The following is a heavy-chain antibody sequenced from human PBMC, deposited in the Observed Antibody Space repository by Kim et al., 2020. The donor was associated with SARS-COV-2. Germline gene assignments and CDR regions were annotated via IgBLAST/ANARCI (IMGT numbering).Heavy chain of an antibody. Sequence: SVKVSCKASGGTFSSYAISWVRQAPGQGLEWMGRIIPILGITNYAQKFQGRVTITADKSTSTAYMELSSLRSEDTAVYYCARAWGYYDSSGYPYGMDVW. CDR1: GGTFSSYA. CDR3: ARAWGYYDSSGYPYGMDV. D-gene: IGHD3-22*01. CDR2: IIPILGIT. V-gene: IGHV1-69*04. J-gene: IGHJ6*01.